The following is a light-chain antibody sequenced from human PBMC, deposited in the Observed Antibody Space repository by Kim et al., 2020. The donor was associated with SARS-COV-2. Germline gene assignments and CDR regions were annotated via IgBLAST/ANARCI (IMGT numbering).Light chain of an antibody. Sequence: SYELTQPPSVSVAPGKTARITCGGNKIGSKSVHWYQQKPGQAPVLVIYYDSDRPSGIPEGFSGSNSGNTATLTISRVEAGDEADYYCQVWDSSSDHPSWVFGGGTQLTVL. CDR3: QVWDSSSDHPSWV. CDR2: YDS. V-gene: IGLV3-21*04. CDR1: KIGSKS. J-gene: IGLJ3*02.